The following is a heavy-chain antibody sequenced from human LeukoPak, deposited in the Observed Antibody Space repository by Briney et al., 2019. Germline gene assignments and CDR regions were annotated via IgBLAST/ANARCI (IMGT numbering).Heavy chain of an antibody. CDR2: IFHSWNT. CDR1: GSSISSTYY. V-gene: IGHV4-38-2*02. D-gene: IGHD5-18*01. Sequence: SETLSLTCTVSGSSISSTYYWGWIRQPPGKGLEWIGSIFHSWNTYYNPSLESRVSLSVDTSKNQFSLKLSSVTAADTAVYYCARARAAMKNYYYYYMDVWGKGTTVTVSS. CDR3: ARARAAMKNYYYYYMDV. J-gene: IGHJ6*03.